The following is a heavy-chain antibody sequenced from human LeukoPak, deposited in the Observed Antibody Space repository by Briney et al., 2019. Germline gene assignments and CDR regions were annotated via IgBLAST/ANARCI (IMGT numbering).Heavy chain of an antibody. J-gene: IGHJ6*03. CDR1: GYTFTSYG. Sequence: ASVKVSCKASGYTFTSYGISWVRQAPGQGLEWMGGIIPIFGTANYAQKFQGRVTITTDESTSTAYMELSSLRSEDTAVYYCARGVWFGELIKDYYYYMDVWGKGTTVTVSS. D-gene: IGHD3-10*01. CDR2: IIPIFGTA. V-gene: IGHV1-69*05. CDR3: ARGVWFGELIKDYYYYMDV.